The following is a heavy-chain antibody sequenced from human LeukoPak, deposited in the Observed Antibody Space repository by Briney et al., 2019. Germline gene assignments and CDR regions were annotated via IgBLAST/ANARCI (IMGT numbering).Heavy chain of an antibody. CDR1: GYTLTELS. V-gene: IGHV1-24*01. J-gene: IGHJ6*03. CDR3: ARGITIFGVVINYYYYYMDV. D-gene: IGHD3-3*01. Sequence: ASVKVSCKVSGYTLTELSMHWVRQAPGKGLEWMGGFDPEDGETIYAQKFQGRVTMTEDTSASTAYMELRSLRSDDTAVYYCARGITIFGVVINYYYYYMDVWGKGTTVTVSS. CDR2: FDPEDGET.